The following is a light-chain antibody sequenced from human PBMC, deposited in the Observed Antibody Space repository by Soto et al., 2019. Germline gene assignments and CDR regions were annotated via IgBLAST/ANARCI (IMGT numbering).Light chain of an antibody. V-gene: IGKV3-20*01. CDR1: QSVSSSY. J-gene: IGKJ1*01. CDR3: QQYGSLPWT. CDR2: GAS. Sequence: EIVLNQAPGTLSLSPGERATLSCRASQSVSSSYLAWYQQKPGQAPRLLIYGASSRATGIPDRFSGSGSGTDFTLTISRLEPEDFAVYYCQQYGSLPWTFGQGTKVDIK.